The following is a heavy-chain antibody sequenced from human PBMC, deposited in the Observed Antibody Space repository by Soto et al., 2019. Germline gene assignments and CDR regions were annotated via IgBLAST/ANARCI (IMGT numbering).Heavy chain of an antibody. Sequence: EVQLVESGGGLVQPGGSLRLSCAASGFTFSTYSLNWVRQAPGKGLEWVSYISSSSVTINYADSVKGRFTISRDTAKNSLYLQMNSLRAEDPAVYYCASDRLGCSGGGCYSGYYGMDVWGQGTTVTVSS. J-gene: IGHJ6*02. CDR2: ISSSSVTI. CDR1: GFTFSTYS. V-gene: IGHV3-48*01. CDR3: ASDRLGCSGGGCYSGYYGMDV. D-gene: IGHD2-15*01.